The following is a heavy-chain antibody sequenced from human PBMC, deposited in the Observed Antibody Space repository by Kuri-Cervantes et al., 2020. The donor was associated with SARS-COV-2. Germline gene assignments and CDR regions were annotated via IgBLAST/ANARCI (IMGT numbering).Heavy chain of an antibody. V-gene: IGHV3-48*02. D-gene: IGHD1-26*01. J-gene: IGHJ4*02. Sequence: GGSLRPSCAPSGFTFSSYSMNWVRQAPGKGLEWVSYISSSSSTIYYADSVKARFTISRDNAKNSLYLQMNSLRDEDTAVYYCASGVYEEWELPGEDYWGQGTLVTVSS. CDR3: ASGVYEEWELPGEDY. CDR1: GFTFSSYS. CDR2: ISSSSSTI.